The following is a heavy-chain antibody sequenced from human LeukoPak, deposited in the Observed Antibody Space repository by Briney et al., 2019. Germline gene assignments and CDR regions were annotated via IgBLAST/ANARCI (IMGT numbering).Heavy chain of an antibody. Sequence: GGSLRLSCAASGFTLSDYWMSWVRQAPGKGLEWVSAISGTGNSPYYADSVKGRFTISRDNSKNTLYLQMNSLRAEDTAVYYCAYCSSTSCYSEYFQHWGQGTLVTVSS. CDR2: ISGTGNSP. CDR3: AYCSSTSCYSEYFQH. J-gene: IGHJ1*01. D-gene: IGHD2-2*01. CDR1: GFTLSDYW. V-gene: IGHV3-23*01.